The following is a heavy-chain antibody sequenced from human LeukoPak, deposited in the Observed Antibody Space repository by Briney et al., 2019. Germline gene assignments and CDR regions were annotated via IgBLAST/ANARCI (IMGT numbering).Heavy chain of an antibody. CDR2: ITWDATST. Sequence: GGSLRLSCAGSGFTFDDYTMHWVRQTPGKGLEWVSLITWDATSTYYADSVKGRFTISRDNSKNSLYLQMNSLRTEDTALYYCAKNLFGGGDVLRIGYWGQGTLVTVSS. CDR1: GFTFDDYT. J-gene: IGHJ4*02. V-gene: IGHV3-43*01. D-gene: IGHD2-21*02. CDR3: AKNLFGGGDVLRIGY.